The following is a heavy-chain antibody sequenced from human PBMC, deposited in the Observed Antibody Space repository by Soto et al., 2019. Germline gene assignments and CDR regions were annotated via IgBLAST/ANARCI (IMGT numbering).Heavy chain of an antibody. Sequence: SETLSLTCTVSDGSISTYFCNWIRQPAGKGLEWIGRIDNSGNTNYNPSLRSRVTMSADTSRNQFSLKLNSVTAADTAVYYCARGGQDFWSGPFDYWGQGALVTVSS. V-gene: IGHV4-4*07. D-gene: IGHD3-3*01. CDR1: DGSISTYF. CDR2: IDNSGNT. CDR3: ARGGQDFWSGPFDY. J-gene: IGHJ4*02.